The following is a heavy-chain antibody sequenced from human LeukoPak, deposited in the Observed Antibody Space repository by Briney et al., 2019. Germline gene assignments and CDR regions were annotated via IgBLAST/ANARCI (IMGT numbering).Heavy chain of an antibody. D-gene: IGHD6-13*01. V-gene: IGHV4-39*01. CDR2: IYYSGST. CDR3: ARRASWASGFDY. J-gene: IGHJ4*02. CDR1: GGSISSSSYY. Sequence: PSETLSLTCTVSGGSISSSSYYWGWIRQPPGKGLEWIGSIYYSGSTYYNPSLKSRVTISVDTPKNQFSLKLSSVTAADTAVYYCARRASWASGFDYWGQGTLVTVSS.